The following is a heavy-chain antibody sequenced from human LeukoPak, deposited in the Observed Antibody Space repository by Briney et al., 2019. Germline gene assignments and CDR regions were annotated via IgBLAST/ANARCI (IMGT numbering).Heavy chain of an antibody. J-gene: IGHJ4*02. D-gene: IGHD3-10*02. Sequence: TGGSLRLSCAASGFTFSSYAMSWVRQAPGKGLEWVSSISSSSSYIYYADSVKGRFTISRDNAKNSLYLQMNSLRAEDTAVYYCAREGHYVDFDYWGQGTLVTVSS. CDR2: ISSSSSYI. CDR3: AREGHYVDFDY. V-gene: IGHV3-21*01. CDR1: GFTFSSYA.